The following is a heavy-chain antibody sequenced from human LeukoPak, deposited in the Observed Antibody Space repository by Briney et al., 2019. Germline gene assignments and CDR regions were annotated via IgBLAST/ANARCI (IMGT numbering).Heavy chain of an antibody. V-gene: IGHV3-7*01. D-gene: IGHD4-23*01. Sequence: GGSLRLSCAASGFSFTGYWMTWVRQAPGKGLEWVARLHPDGSERNYVGSVKGRFTISRDNAKFSLYLQMNSLRAEDTAIYYCATDRKVGTWDPRFNYWGQGTLVTVSS. CDR2: LHPDGSER. J-gene: IGHJ4*02. CDR3: ATDRKVGTWDPRFNY. CDR1: GFSFTGYW.